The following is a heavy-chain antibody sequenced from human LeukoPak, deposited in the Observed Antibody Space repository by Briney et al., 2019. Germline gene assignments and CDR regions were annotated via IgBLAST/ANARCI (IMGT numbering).Heavy chain of an antibody. CDR3: AKDRRPYYYYGMDV. CDR2: IYAGDST. J-gene: IGHJ6*02. CDR1: GFTVSSNY. V-gene: IGHV3-53*05. Sequence: GGSLRLSCAASGFTVSSNYMSWVRQAPGKGLEWVSVIYAGDSTDYADSVKGRFTISRDNAKNSLYLQMNSLGAEDTALYYCAKDRRPYYYYGMDVWGQGTTVTVSS.